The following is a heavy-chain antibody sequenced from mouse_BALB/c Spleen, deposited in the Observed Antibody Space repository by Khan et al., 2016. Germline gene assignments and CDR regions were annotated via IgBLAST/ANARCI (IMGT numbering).Heavy chain of an antibody. V-gene: IGHV1-87*01. D-gene: IGHD1-1*01. CDR2: IYPGDGDT. J-gene: IGHJ2*01. Sequence: QVQLKQSGAELARPGASVKLSCKASGYTFTSYWMQWVKQRPGQGLEWIGAIYPGDGDTRYTQKFKGKATLTADKSSSTAHMQLSSLASEDSAVYYCASYYGSSYDYFDYWGQGTTLTVSS. CDR1: GYTFTSYW. CDR3: ASYYGSSYDYFDY.